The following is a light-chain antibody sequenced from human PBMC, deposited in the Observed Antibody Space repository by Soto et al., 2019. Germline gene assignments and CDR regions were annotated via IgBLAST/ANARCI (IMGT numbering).Light chain of an antibody. CDR1: QTIDRW. Sequence: DIQLTQSPSTLSASIGDRVVITCRASQTIDRWLAWYQQRPGLAPRLLIYDASTLESGVPSRFSGSGSETEFTLTISSLKHDDFATYHCQQYEGNPTFGQGTTVEVK. CDR3: QQYEGNPT. V-gene: IGKV1-5*01. J-gene: IGKJ1*01. CDR2: DAS.